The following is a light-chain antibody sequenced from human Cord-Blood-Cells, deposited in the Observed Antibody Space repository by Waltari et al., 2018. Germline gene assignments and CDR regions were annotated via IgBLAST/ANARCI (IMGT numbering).Light chain of an antibody. CDR3: QQYNNWPPWT. CDR1: PSVSSN. V-gene: IGKV3-15*01. Sequence: EIVMTQSPATLSVSPGERATLSCRASPSVSSNIAWYQQKPGQAPRLIIYGASTRATGIPARFSVSGSGTEFTLTISSLQSEDFAVYYCQQYNNWPPWTFGQGTKVEIK. CDR2: GAS. J-gene: IGKJ1*01.